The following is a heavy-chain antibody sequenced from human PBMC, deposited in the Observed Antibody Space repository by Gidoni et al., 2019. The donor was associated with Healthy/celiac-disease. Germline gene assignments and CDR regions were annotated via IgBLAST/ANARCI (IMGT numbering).Heavy chain of an antibody. J-gene: IGHJ6*02. V-gene: IGHV3-33*01. CDR2: IWYDGSNK. D-gene: IGHD6-6*01. CDR1: GFTFSSYG. CDR3: ARDSSSSPFYYYGMDV. Sequence: QVQLVESGGGVVQPGRSLRLSCAASGFTFSSYGMHWVRQAPGKGLEWVAVIWYDGSNKYYADSVKGRFTISRDNSKNTLYLQMNSLRAEDTAVYYCARDSSSSPFYYYGMDVWGQGTTVTVSS.